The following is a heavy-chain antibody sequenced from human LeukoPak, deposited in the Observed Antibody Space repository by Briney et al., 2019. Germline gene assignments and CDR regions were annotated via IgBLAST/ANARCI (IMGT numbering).Heavy chain of an antibody. V-gene: IGHV3-66*01. D-gene: IGHD3-22*01. CDR3: ARDYYYDSSGYTYYFDY. J-gene: IGHJ4*02. CDR2: IYSGGST. CDR1: GFTVSSNY. Sequence: GGSLRLSCAASGFTVSSNYMSWVRQAPGKGLEWVSVIYSGGSTYYADSVRGRFTISRDNSKNTLYLQMNSLRAEDTAVYYCARDYYYDSSGYTYYFDYWGQGTLVTVSS.